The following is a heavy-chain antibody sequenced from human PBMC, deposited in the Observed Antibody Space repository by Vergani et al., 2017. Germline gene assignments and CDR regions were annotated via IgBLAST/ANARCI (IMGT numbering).Heavy chain of an antibody. Sequence: EVQLVESGGGLVQPGESLKISCKGSGYSFTSYWIGWVRQMPGKGLEWMGIIYPGDSDTRYSPSFQGQVTISADKSISTAYLQWSSLKASDTAMYYCARHATRASMGDFQHWGQGTLVTVSS. CDR2: IYPGDSDT. J-gene: IGHJ1*01. CDR1: GYSFTSYW. D-gene: IGHD3-16*01. V-gene: IGHV5-51*01. CDR3: ARHATRASMGDFQH.